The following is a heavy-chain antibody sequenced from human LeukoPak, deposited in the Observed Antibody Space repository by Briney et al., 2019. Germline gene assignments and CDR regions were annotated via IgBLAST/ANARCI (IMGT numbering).Heavy chain of an antibody. D-gene: IGHD2-2*01. J-gene: IGHJ6*02. Sequence: NPSETLSLTCAVYGGSFSDYWGWIRQPPGKGLEWIGAINHSGRTYYNPSLKSRVTISVDTSKNQFSLNLSSVTAADTAVYYCARDVVVVPAAIHYGMDVWGQGTTVTVSS. CDR2: INHSGRT. CDR1: GGSFSDY. V-gene: IGHV4-34*01. CDR3: ARDVVVVPAAIHYGMDV.